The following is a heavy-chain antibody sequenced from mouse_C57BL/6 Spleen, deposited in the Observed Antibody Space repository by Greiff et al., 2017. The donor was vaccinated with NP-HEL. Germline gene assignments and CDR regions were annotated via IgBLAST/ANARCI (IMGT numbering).Heavy chain of an antibody. CDR1: GFTFSSYA. Sequence: EVQGVESGGGLVKPGGSLKLSCAASGFTFSSYAMSWVRQTPEKRLEWVATISDGGSHTYYPDNVKGRFTISRDNAKNNLYLQMSHLKSEDTAMYYCARDAGLRRGKAMDYWGQGTSVTVSS. J-gene: IGHJ4*01. CDR3: ARDAGLRRGKAMDY. D-gene: IGHD2-2*01. CDR2: ISDGGSHT. V-gene: IGHV5-4*01.